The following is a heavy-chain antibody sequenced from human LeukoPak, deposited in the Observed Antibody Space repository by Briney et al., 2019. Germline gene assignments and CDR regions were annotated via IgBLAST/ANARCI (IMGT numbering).Heavy chain of an antibody. CDR1: GGSISSSSYY. CDR3: ARDKFGDNT. D-gene: IGHD3-10*01. Sequence: PSETLSLTCTVSGGSISSSSYYWGWIRQPPGKGLEWIGSIYYSGSTYYNPSLKSRVTISVDTSKNQFSLKLSSVTAADTAVYYCARDKFGDNTWGQGTLVTVSS. J-gene: IGHJ5*02. CDR2: IYYSGST. V-gene: IGHV4-39*07.